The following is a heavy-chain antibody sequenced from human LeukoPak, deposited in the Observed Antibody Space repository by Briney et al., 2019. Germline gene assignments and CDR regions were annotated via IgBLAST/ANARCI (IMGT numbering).Heavy chain of an antibody. J-gene: IGHJ6*02. Sequence: ASVKVSCKASGYTFSNYGIGWVRQAPGQGLEWMGWISAYNGNTNYAQKLQGRVTMTTDTSTSTAYMELRSLRSDDTAVYYCARDVYSSGWYTNYYYYGMDVWGQGTTVTVSS. V-gene: IGHV1-18*01. D-gene: IGHD6-19*01. CDR3: ARDVYSSGWYTNYYYYGMDV. CDR1: GYTFSNYG. CDR2: ISAYNGNT.